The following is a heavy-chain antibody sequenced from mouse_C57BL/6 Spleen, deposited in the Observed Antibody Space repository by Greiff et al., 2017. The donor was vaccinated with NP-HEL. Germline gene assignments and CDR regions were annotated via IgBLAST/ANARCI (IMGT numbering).Heavy chain of an antibody. V-gene: IGHV1-22*01. CDR2: INPNNGGT. D-gene: IGHD2-2*01. Sequence: VQLQQSGPELVKPGASVKMSCKASGYTFTDYNMHWVKQSHGKSLEWIGYINPNNGGTSYNQKFKGKATLTVNKSSSTAYMELRSLTSEDSAVYYCARSDYGYGYAMDYWGQGTSVTVSS. CDR1: GYTFTDYN. CDR3: ARSDYGYGYAMDY. J-gene: IGHJ4*01.